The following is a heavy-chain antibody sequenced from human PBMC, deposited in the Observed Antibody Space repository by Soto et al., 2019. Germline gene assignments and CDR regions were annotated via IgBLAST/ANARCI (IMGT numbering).Heavy chain of an antibody. CDR1: GFTFSSYG. Sequence: GGSLRLSCAASGFTFSSYGMHWVRQAPGKGLEWVAVISYDGSNKYYADSVKGRFTISRDNSKNTLYLQMNSLRAEDTAVYYCAKDKPSNFDWYYYGMDVWGQGTTVTVSS. CDR2: ISYDGSNK. V-gene: IGHV3-30*18. D-gene: IGHD3-9*01. CDR3: AKDKPSNFDWYYYGMDV. J-gene: IGHJ6*02.